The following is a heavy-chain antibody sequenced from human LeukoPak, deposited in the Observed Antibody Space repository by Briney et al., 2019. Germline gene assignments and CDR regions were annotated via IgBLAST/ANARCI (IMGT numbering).Heavy chain of an antibody. CDR3: ATWTLGAFDY. Sequence: GGSLRLSCAASGFAFSSSWMHWVRQVPGKGLVWVSRINIDGSSTNYADSVKGRFTISRDNANNTLYLQMNSLRAGDTAVYYCATWTLGAFDYWGQGTLVTVSS. D-gene: IGHD1-26*01. CDR1: GFAFSSSW. J-gene: IGHJ4*02. V-gene: IGHV3-74*01. CDR2: INIDGSST.